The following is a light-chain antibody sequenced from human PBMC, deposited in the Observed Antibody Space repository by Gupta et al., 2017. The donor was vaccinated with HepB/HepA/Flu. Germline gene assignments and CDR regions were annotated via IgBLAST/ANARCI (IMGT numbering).Light chain of an antibody. J-gene: IGKJ4*01. CDR1: QSVSSY. V-gene: IGKV3-11*01. CDR2: DAS. CDR3: QQGSNSQDT. Sequence: ETVLTQSPATLSLSPGERATLSCRASQSVSSYLAWYQQKPGQAPRLLIYDASNTATGLPARISGSGSATDISLTISSLAPEDFAVYCCQQGSNSQDTFGGGTKVVIK.